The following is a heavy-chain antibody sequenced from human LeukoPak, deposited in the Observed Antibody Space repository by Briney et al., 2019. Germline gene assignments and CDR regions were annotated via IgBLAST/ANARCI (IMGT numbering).Heavy chain of an antibody. CDR3: ARVYSYYYDSSGSPFDP. D-gene: IGHD3-22*01. CDR1: GYTFTSYD. J-gene: IGHJ5*02. V-gene: IGHV1-8*03. Sequence: ASVKVSCKASGYTFTSYDINWVRQATGQGLEWMGWMNPNSGNTGYAQKFQGRVTITRNTSISTAYMELSSLRSEDTAVYYCARVYSYYYDSSGSPFDPWGQGTLVTVSS. CDR2: MNPNSGNT.